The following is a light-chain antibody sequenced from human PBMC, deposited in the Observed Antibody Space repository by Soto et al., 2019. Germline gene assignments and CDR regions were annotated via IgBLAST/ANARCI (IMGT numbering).Light chain of an antibody. CDR2: GAS. CDR3: KQYNTWPPWT. J-gene: IGKJ1*01. CDR1: QSVSSN. V-gene: IGKV3-15*01. Sequence: EIVMTQSPATLSVSPGERATLSCRASQSVSSNLAWYQQKPGQAPRLLIYGASTRATGSTARFSGSGSGTEFTLNISSLQSEDCAVYSCKQYNTWPPWTFGQGTKVEI.